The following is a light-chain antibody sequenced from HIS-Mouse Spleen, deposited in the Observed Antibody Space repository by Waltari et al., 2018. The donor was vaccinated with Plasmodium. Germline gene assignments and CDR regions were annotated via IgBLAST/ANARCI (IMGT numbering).Light chain of an antibody. CDR3: QQYGSSPYT. CDR2: GAS. J-gene: IGKJ2*01. CDR1: QSVSSSY. V-gene: IGKV3-20*01. Sequence: VLPHSPGTLSFSPGERAPLSCRASQSVSSSYLAWYQQKPGQAPRSLIYGASSRSTGIPDRFSGSGSGTDFTLTISRLEPEDFAVYYCQQYGSSPYTFGQGTKLEIK.